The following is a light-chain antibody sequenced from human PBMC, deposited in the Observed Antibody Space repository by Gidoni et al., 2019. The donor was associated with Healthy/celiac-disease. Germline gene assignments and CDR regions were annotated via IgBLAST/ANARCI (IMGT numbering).Light chain of an antibody. J-gene: IGKJ5*01. CDR3: QQYNNRGP. CDR2: GAS. Sequence: EIVMTQSPATLSVSPGERATLSCRASQSVSSNLAWYQQKPGQAPRLLIYGASTRATGIPARFSGSGSGTEFTLTISSLQSEDFAVYYCQQYNNRGPFGQGTRLEIK. V-gene: IGKV3-15*01. CDR1: QSVSSN.